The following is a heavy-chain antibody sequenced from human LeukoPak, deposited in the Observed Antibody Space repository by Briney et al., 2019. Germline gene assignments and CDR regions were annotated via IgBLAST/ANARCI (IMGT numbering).Heavy chain of an antibody. D-gene: IGHD5-18*01. CDR2: ISAYNGNT. Sequence: ASVKVSCKASGYTFTSYGISWVRQAPGQGLEWMGWISAYNGNTNYAQKLQGRVTMTTDTSTSTVYMELRSLRSDDTAVYYCATSVIDTAMVDFNYLDYWGQGTLVTVSS. V-gene: IGHV1-18*01. J-gene: IGHJ4*02. CDR1: GYTFTSYG. CDR3: ATSVIDTAMVDFNYLDY.